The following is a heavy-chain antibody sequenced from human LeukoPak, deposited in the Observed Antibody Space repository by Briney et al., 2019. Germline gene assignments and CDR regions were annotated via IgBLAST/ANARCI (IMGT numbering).Heavy chain of an antibody. Sequence: SETLSLTCTVSGGSISSYYWNWIRQPAGKGLEWIGRIYTSGSTNYNPSVKSRVTMSVDTSKNQFSLKLSSVTAADTAVYYCARDRSSRTTVTTRYFDLWGRGTLVTVSS. CDR2: IYTSGST. CDR3: ARDRSSRTTVTTRYFDL. D-gene: IGHD4-17*01. V-gene: IGHV4-4*07. CDR1: GGSISSYY. J-gene: IGHJ2*01.